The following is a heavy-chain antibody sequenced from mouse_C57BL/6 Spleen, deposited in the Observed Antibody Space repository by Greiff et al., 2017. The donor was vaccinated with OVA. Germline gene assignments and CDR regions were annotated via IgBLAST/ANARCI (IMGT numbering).Heavy chain of an antibody. CDR2: INPSNGGT. V-gene: IGHV1-53*01. CDR3: ASSGTTVVATDWYFDV. D-gene: IGHD1-1*01. CDR1: GYTFTSYW. J-gene: IGHJ1*03. Sequence: QVQLQQPGTELVKPGASVKLSCKASGYTFTSYWMHWVKQRPGQGLEWIGNINPSNGGTNYNEKFKSKATLTVDKSSSTAYMQLSSLTSEDSAVYYCASSGTTVVATDWYFDVWGTGTTVTVSS.